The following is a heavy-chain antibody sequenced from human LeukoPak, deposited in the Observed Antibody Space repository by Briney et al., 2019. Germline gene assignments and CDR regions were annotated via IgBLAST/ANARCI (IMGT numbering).Heavy chain of an antibody. D-gene: IGHD2-21*02. Sequence: QPGGSLRLSCAASGFTFSSYAMHWVRQAPGKGLEWVAVISYDGSNKYYADSVKGRFTISRDNSKNTLYLQMNSLRAEDTAVYYCARDFARLRAYCGGDCGFDYWGQGTLVTVSS. J-gene: IGHJ4*02. CDR3: ARDFARLRAYCGGDCGFDY. CDR2: ISYDGSNK. CDR1: GFTFSSYA. V-gene: IGHV3-30-3*01.